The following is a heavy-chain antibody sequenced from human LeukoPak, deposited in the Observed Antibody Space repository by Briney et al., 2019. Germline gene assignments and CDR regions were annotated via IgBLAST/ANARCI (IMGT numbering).Heavy chain of an antibody. J-gene: IGHJ3*02. D-gene: IGHD5-12*01. Sequence: AAVKVSCKASGYTFTSYGISSVRQAPGQGLEWLGWIRAYNGNTNYAKKLQGRVTMTTDTSTRTAYMELRSLRSDDTAVYYCARDRLVVATIGLSAFDIWGQGTMVTVSS. CDR1: GYTFTSYG. CDR3: ARDRLVVATIGLSAFDI. CDR2: IRAYNGNT. V-gene: IGHV1-18*01.